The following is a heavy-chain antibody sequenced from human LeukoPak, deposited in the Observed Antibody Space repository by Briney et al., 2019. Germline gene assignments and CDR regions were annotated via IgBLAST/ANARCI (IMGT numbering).Heavy chain of an antibody. CDR2: IRSKANSYAT. D-gene: IGHD3-9*01. CDR3: AKVHRYFDWSCYDY. CDR1: GFTFSGSA. Sequence: GGSLRLSCAASGFTFSGSAMHWVRQASGKGLEWVGRIRSKANSYATAYAASVKGRFTISRDDSKNTAYLQMNSLRAEDTAVYYCAKVHRYFDWSCYDYWGQGTLVTVSS. J-gene: IGHJ4*02. V-gene: IGHV3-73*01.